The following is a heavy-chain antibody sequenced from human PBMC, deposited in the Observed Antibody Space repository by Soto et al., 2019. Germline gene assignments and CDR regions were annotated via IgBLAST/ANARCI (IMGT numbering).Heavy chain of an antibody. J-gene: IGHJ4*02. CDR2: MNPNSGNT. D-gene: IGHD3-22*01. CDR1: GYTFTSYD. V-gene: IGHV1-8*01. CDR3: ARDLTPGVVDH. Sequence: ASVKVSCKASGYTFTSYDINWVRQATGLGLEWMGWMNPNSGNTGYAQKFQGRVTMTRNTSISTAYMELSSLRSDDMAVYYCARDLTPGVVDHWGQGTLVTVSS.